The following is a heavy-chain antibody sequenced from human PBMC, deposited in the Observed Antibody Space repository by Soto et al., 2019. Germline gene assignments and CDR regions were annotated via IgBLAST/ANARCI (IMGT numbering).Heavy chain of an antibody. Sequence: QVQLVESGGDVVQPGRSLRLSCAASGFIFSSYAMHWVRQAPGKGREWVALISYDGSNKYYADSVKGRFTISRDKYKNTVYLQMNSLRAEDTAVYYCARGLMGSAEYDVFDIWGQVTMVTVSS. CDR3: ARGLMGSAEYDVFDI. J-gene: IGHJ3*02. V-gene: IGHV3-30-3*01. CDR2: ISYDGSNK. CDR1: GFIFSSYA. D-gene: IGHD2-8*01.